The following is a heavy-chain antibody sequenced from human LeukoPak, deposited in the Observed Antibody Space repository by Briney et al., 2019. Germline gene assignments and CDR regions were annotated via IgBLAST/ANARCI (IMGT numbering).Heavy chain of an antibody. D-gene: IGHD1-26*01. CDR1: GFTFSSYA. Sequence: GGSLRLSCAASGFTFSSYAMSWVRQAPGKGLEWVSAISGSGGSTYYADSVKGRFTISRDNSKNTLYLQMNSLRAEDTAVYYCARDHMVGEVGASDYWGQGTLVTVSS. J-gene: IGHJ4*02. V-gene: IGHV3-23*01. CDR2: ISGSGGST. CDR3: ARDHMVGEVGASDY.